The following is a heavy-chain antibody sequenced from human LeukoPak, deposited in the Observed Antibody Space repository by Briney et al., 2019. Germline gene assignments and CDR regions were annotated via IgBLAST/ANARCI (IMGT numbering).Heavy chain of an antibody. Sequence: GGSLRLSCAASGFTFSDYYMSWICQAPGKGLEWVSYISSSGSTIYYADSVKGRFTISRDNAKNSLYLQMNSLRAEDTAVYYCARERFLEWLLYGQYYFDYWGQGTLVTVSS. CDR3: ARERFLEWLLYGQYYFDY. J-gene: IGHJ4*02. D-gene: IGHD3-3*01. CDR2: ISSSGSTI. CDR1: GFTFSDYY. V-gene: IGHV3-11*04.